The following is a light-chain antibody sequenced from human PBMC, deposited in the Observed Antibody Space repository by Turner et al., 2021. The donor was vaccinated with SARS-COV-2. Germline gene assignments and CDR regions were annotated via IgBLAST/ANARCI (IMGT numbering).Light chain of an antibody. J-gene: IGLJ2*01. V-gene: IGLV3-1*01. Sequence: SFELTQPPSVSVSPGQTATIICSGDNLGDKFVCWYQQKSGQSPVLVIYEDKKRPSGISERFSGSNSGNTATLTISGTQSMDEAEYYCQAWDTNVVVFGGGTKLTVL. CDR1: NLGDKF. CDR2: EDK. CDR3: QAWDTNVVV.